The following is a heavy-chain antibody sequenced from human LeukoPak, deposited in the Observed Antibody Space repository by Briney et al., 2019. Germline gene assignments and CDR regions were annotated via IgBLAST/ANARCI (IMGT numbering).Heavy chain of an antibody. J-gene: IGHJ4*02. D-gene: IGHD3-22*01. CDR1: GYSFANYW. Sequence: GESLKISCKGSGYSFANYWVAWVRQMPGEGLQWMGIIYPGDSDTRYSPSFQGQVTISADKSINTAYLQWSSLKASDSAIYYCATSYYSDSRGYYDFWGQGTLDTVSS. CDR3: ATSYYSDSRGYYDF. CDR2: IYPGDSDT. V-gene: IGHV5-51*01.